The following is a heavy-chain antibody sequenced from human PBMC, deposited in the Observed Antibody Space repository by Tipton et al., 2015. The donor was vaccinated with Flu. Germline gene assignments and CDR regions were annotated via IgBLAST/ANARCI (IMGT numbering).Heavy chain of an antibody. CDR2: IYHSGTT. CDR1: DYSISSGFY. D-gene: IGHD3-10*01. CDR3: ARRGGGSGTYYNGYFDY. Sequence: TLSLTCAVSDYSISSGFYWGWIRQSPGKGLEWIGTIYHSGTTYYNPSLESRVTISVDTSKNQFYLTLNSVTAADTAVYYCARRGGGSGTYYNGYFDYWGQGTLVTVSS. V-gene: IGHV4-38-2*01. J-gene: IGHJ4*02.